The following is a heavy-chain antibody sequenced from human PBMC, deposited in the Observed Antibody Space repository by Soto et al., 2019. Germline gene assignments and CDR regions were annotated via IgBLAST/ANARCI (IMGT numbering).Heavy chain of an antibody. CDR1: GDSVFSNTAA. V-gene: IGHV6-1*01. J-gene: IGHJ4*02. CDR2: TYYRSKWYN. D-gene: IGHD1-26*01. CDR3: VRDVGFDFDY. Sequence: SQTLSLTCAISGDSVFSNTAAWNWIRQSPSRGLEWLGRTYYRSKWYNDYAVTVRSRIAINPDTSKNQFSLHLNSVTPDDTALYYCVRDVGFDFDYWGQGTLVTVSS.